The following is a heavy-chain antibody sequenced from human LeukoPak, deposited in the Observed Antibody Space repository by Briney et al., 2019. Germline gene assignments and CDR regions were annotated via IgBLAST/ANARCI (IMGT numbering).Heavy chain of an antibody. Sequence: PGGSLRLSCAAAGFTLSNYWMSWVRQAPGKGLEWVANIKKDGSEKYYVDSVKGRFTISRDNAKNSLYLQMNSLRAEDTALYYCAKDSGAVTYFRSPLFDYWGQGTLVTVSS. CDR3: AKDSGAVTYFRSPLFDY. D-gene: IGHD4-17*01. V-gene: IGHV3-7*03. CDR2: IKKDGSEK. CDR1: GFTLSNYW. J-gene: IGHJ4*02.